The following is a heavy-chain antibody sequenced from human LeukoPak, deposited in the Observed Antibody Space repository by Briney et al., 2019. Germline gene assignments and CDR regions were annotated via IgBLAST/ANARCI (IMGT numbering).Heavy chain of an antibody. CDR1: GFTFSGYW. V-gene: IGHV3-74*01. CDR2: IDNDGSST. CDR3: ARAAYMSSPDY. Sequence: GGSLRLSCAASGFTFSGYWMLWVRQAPGKGPVWVSRIDNDGSSTTYADSVKGRFTISRDNAKNTLYLQMSSLRGEDTAVYYCARAAYMSSPDYWGLGTLVTVSS. D-gene: IGHD6-6*01. J-gene: IGHJ4*02.